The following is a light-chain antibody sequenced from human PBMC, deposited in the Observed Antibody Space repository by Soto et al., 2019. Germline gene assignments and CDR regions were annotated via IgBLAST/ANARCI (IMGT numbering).Light chain of an antibody. CDR1: QGIGSY. CDR3: QQLNNYPRT. J-gene: IGKJ1*01. CDR2: AAS. V-gene: IGKV1-9*01. Sequence: DIQLTQSPSFLSASVGDRVTITCRASQGIGSYLAWYQQKPGKAPKLLIYAASSLQSGVPSRFSGSGSGTQFTLTISSLQPEDFATYYCQQLNNYPRTFGQGTKVEIK.